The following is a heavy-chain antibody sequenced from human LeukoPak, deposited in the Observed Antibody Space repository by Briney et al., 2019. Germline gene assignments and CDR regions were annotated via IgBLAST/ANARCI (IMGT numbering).Heavy chain of an antibody. D-gene: IGHD3-22*01. V-gene: IGHV3-43*01. CDR1: GFTFDYYT. J-gene: IGHJ4*02. CDR3: AKSSGWLLLT. CDR2: ISMDGVNT. Sequence: PGGSLRLSCAASGFTFDYYTMYWVRQGPEKGLEWVSLISMDGVNTFYADSVKGRFTISRDNSKISLYLQMNSLRAEDTAVYYCAKSSGWLLLTWGQGTLVTVSS.